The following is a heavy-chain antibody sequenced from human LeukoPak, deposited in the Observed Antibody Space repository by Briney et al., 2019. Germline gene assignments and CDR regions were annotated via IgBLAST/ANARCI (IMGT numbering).Heavy chain of an antibody. D-gene: IGHD3-10*02. CDR1: GFTFSLSW. CDR2: VGHSGNT. Sequence: ESLRLSCAASGFTFSLSWMHWVRQAPGKGLEWIGEVGHSGNTAYNPSLKSRVTLSIDTSKNQVSLKLTSVTAADTAVYYCAQGRDYVWRFDPWGQGTLVTVSS. CDR3: AQGRDYVWRFDP. V-gene: IGHV4-34*08. J-gene: IGHJ5*02.